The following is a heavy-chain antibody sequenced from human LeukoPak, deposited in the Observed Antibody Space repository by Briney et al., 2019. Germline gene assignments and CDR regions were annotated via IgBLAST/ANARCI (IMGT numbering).Heavy chain of an antibody. J-gene: IGHJ4*02. Sequence: WETLRGSCAPSGFAFSGYGRQWVRHPLGKGVEWVAFIRNDGSKKYYADSVKGRFTISRDNSKNTLYLQMNSLRAEDTAVYYRANAYYYDSSGYYFDYWGQGTLVTVSS. CDR3: ANAYYYDSSGYYFDY. V-gene: IGHV3-30*02. CDR2: IRNDGSKK. CDR1: GFAFSGYG. D-gene: IGHD3-22*01.